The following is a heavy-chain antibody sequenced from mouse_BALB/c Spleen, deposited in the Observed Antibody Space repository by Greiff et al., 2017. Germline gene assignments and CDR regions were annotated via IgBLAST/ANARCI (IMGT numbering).Heavy chain of an antibody. J-gene: IGHJ3*01. D-gene: IGHD2-3*01. Sequence: DVMLVESGGGLVKPGGSLKLSCAASGFTFSSYAMSWVRQTPEKRLEWVASISSGGSTYYPDSVKGRFTISRDNARNILYLQMSSLRSEDTAMYYCARGDGYYPAWFAYWGQGTLVTVSA. CDR1: GFTFSSYA. V-gene: IGHV5-6-5*01. CDR3: ARGDGYYPAWFAY. CDR2: ISSGGST.